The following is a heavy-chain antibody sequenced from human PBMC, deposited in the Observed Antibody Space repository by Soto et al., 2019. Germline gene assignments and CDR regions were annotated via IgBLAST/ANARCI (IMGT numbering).Heavy chain of an antibody. CDR3: ARGYCSGGSCYFSDWFDP. CDR1: GFTFSSYG. J-gene: IGHJ5*02. V-gene: IGHV3-33*01. CDR2: IWYDGSNK. Sequence: GGSLRLSCAASGFTFSSYGMHWVRQAPGKGLEWVAVIWYDGSNKYYADSVKGRFTISRDNSKNTLYLQMNSLRAEDTAVYYCARGYCSGGSCYFSDWFDPWGQGTLVTVSS. D-gene: IGHD2-15*01.